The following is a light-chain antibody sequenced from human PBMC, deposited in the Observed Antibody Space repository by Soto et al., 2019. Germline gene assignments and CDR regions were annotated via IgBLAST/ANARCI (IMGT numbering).Light chain of an antibody. V-gene: IGKV1-5*01. J-gene: IGKJ1*01. CDR1: QSISSW. CDR2: DAS. CDR3: QKYNSYST. Sequence: DIQMTQSPSTLSASVGDRVTITCRASQSISSWLAWYQQKPGKAPKLLIYDASSLESGVPSRFSGSGSGTAFTLTISSLQPYDFATYYCQKYNSYSTFGQGTKVEIK.